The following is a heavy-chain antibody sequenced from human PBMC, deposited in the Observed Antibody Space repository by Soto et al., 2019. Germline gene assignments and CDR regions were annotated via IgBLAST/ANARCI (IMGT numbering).Heavy chain of an antibody. J-gene: IGHJ5*02. CDR1: GGSISSGGYY. V-gene: IGHV4-31*03. D-gene: IGHD5-18*01. Sequence: TLSLTCTVSGGSISSGGYYWSWIRQHPGKGLEWIGYIYYSGSTYYNPSLKSRVTISVDTSKNQFSLKLSSVTAADTAVYYCARSLVDTAMVGSVVENWFDPWGQGTLVTV. CDR2: IYYSGST. CDR3: ARSLVDTAMVGSVVENWFDP.